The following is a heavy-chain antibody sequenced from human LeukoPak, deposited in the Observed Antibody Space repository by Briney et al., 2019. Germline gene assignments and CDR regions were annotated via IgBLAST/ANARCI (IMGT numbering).Heavy chain of an antibody. Sequence: SETLSLTCTVSGGSISSGSNYWNWIRQPAGKGLEWIGRLYSSGTTNYNPSLKSRVTISVDTSKNQFSLKLSSVTAADTAVYYCAREGGMCSSTSCYPLPHWYFDLWGRGTLVAVSS. D-gene: IGHD2-2*01. CDR2: LYSSGTT. J-gene: IGHJ2*01. V-gene: IGHV4-61*02. CDR3: AREGGMCSSTSCYPLPHWYFDL. CDR1: GGSISSGSNY.